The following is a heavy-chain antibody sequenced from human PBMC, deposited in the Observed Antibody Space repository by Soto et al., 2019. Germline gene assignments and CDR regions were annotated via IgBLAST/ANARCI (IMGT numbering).Heavy chain of an antibody. J-gene: IGHJ6*02. Sequence: GGSLRLSCAASGFTFSSYAMSWVRQAPGKGLEWVSAISGSGGSTYYADSVKGRFTISRDNSKNTLYLQMNSLRAEDTAVYYCATGYCSGGSCHQSYYYYGMDVWGQGTTVTVSS. CDR3: ATGYCSGGSCHQSYYYYGMDV. CDR2: ISGSGGST. D-gene: IGHD2-15*01. V-gene: IGHV3-23*01. CDR1: GFTFSSYA.